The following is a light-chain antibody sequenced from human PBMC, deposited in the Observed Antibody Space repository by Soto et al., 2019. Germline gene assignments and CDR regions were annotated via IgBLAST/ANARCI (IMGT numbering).Light chain of an antibody. CDR3: QQYGRSPWT. CDR1: QSVSSR. V-gene: IGKV3-20*01. CDR2: GAS. J-gene: IGKJ1*01. Sequence: EIIMTQSPDILSVSPGERATLSCRANQSVSSRLAWYQQKPGQAPRLLIYGASSRATGIPDRFSGSGSGTDFTLTISRLEPEDFAVYYCQQYGRSPWTFGQGTKVDIK.